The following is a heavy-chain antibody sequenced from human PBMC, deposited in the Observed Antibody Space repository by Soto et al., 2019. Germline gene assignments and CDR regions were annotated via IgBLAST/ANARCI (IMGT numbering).Heavy chain of an antibody. D-gene: IGHD5-12*01. V-gene: IGHV1-18*01. Sequence: GASVKVSCKASGYTFTSYGISWVRQAPGQGLEWMGWISAYNGNTNYAQKLQGRVTMTTDTSTSTAYMELRSLRSDDTAVYYCARDRYEWLRFEVANGFYYYGMDVWGQGTTVTVSS. CDR3: ARDRYEWLRFEVANGFYYYGMDV. CDR2: ISAYNGNT. J-gene: IGHJ6*02. CDR1: GYTFTSYG.